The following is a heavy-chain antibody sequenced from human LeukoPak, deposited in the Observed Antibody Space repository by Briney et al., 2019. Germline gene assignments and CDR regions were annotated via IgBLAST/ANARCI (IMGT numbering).Heavy chain of an antibody. J-gene: IGHJ5*02. D-gene: IGHD3-10*01. CDR1: GVTLSPYG. V-gene: IGHV3-30*18. CDR3: AKEGTPQVSTWYDL. CDR2: ISYEGGTQ. Sequence: GGSLRLSCAASGVTLSPYGMHWVRQAPGKGLEWVAVISYEGGTQHYADSVKGRFISRDNPRNTLCLQMNILRTEDTAVYYCAKEGTPQVSTWYDLWGQGTQVIVSS.